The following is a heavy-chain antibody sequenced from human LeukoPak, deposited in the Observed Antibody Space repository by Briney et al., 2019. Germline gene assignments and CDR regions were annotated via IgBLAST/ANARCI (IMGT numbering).Heavy chain of an antibody. V-gene: IGHV1-18*01. J-gene: IGHJ3*02. CDR1: GYRLSSYG. D-gene: IGHD3-16*02. CDR3: ARTKSRLGELSLDPDAFDI. CDR2: ISAYNGNT. Sequence: GASVKVSCKASGYRLSSYGISWVRQAPGQGLEWMGWISAYNGNTNSAQKFQGRVTMTTDTSTSSAYMELRSLRSDDTAVYYCARTKSRLGELSLDPDAFDIWSQGTMVTVSS.